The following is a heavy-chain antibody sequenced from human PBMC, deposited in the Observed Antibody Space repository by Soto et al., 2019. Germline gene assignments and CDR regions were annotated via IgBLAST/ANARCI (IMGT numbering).Heavy chain of an antibody. J-gene: IGHJ3*02. V-gene: IGHV3-21*01. CDR3: ARAAGEGAFDI. CDR1: GFTFSSYS. Sequence: EVQLVESGGGLVKPGGSLRLSCAASGFTFSSYSMNWVRQAPGKGLEWVSSISSSSSYIYYADSVKGRFTISRDNAKNSLYLQINSLRAEDTAVYYCARAAGEGAFDIWGQGTMVTVSS. CDR2: ISSSSSYI. D-gene: IGHD2-21*01.